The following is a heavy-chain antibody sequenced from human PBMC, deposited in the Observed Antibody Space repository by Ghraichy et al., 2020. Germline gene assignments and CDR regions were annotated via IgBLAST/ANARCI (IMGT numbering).Heavy chain of an antibody. CDR2: INIDGSFT. V-gene: IGHV3-74*01. D-gene: IGHD6-19*01. CDR1: GFTFSNYW. CDR3: VRGTNGWYGIDY. J-gene: IGHJ4*02. Sequence: GGSLRLSCAASGFTFSNYWMHWVRQAPGKGLVWVSRINIDGSFTNYADSVKGRFTISRDSAKNTLCLQMNSLRDEDTAVYYCVRGTNGWYGIDYWGQGTLVSVSS.